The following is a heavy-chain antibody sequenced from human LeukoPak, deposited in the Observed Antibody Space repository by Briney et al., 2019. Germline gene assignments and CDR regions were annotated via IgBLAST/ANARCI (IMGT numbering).Heavy chain of an antibody. D-gene: IGHD2-2*01. CDR1: GGSSSNYY. CDR3: ARGGTRPDYYFDY. Sequence: SETLSLTCIVSGGSSSNYYWSWIRQPPGKGLEWIGYIYYSGSTNYNPSLKSRVTISVDTSKNQFSLKLSSVTAADTAVYYCARGGTRPDYYFDYWGQGTLLTVSS. J-gene: IGHJ4*02. V-gene: IGHV4-59*01. CDR2: IYYSGST.